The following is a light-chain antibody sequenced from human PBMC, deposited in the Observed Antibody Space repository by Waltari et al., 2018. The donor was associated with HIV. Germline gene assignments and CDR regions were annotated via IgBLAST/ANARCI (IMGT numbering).Light chain of an antibody. CDR2: VNSDGSH. CDR1: SGHSSNA. J-gene: IGLJ3*02. CDR3: QTWGTGIAV. Sequence: QPVLTQPPSASGSLGASVKLTCTLSSGHSSNAIAWHQQQPGKGPRFLMKVNSDGSHNRGAGIPDRFSGSTYGAERYLTISSLQSEEEADYYCQTWGTGIAVFGGGTKLTVL. V-gene: IGLV4-69*01.